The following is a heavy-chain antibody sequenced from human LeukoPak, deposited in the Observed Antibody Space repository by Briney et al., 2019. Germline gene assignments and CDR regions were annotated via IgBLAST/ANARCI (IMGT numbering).Heavy chain of an antibody. CDR3: ARDPETRTTGGAFDI. CDR1: GFTFSSYS. CDR2: ISSSSSYI. V-gene: IGHV3-21*01. Sequence: GGSLRLSCAASGFTFSSYSMNWVRQAPGKGLEWVSSISSSSSYIYYADSVKGRFTISRDNAKNSLYLQMNSLRAEDTAVYYCARDPETRTTGGAFDIWGQGTMVTVSS. D-gene: IGHD1-1*01. J-gene: IGHJ3*02.